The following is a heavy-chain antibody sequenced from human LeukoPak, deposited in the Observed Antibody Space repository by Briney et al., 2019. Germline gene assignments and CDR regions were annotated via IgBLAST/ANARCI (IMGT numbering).Heavy chain of an antibody. J-gene: IGHJ4*02. CDR2: ISNNGGYT. D-gene: IGHD2-15*01. Sequence: PGRSLRLSCAASGFTFSSSAMSWVRQAPGKGLEWVSAISNNGGYTYYADSVQGRFTISRDNSKSTLCLQMNSLRAEDTAVYYCAKQLGYCSDGSCYLPYWGQGTLVTVSS. CDR3: AKQLGYCSDGSCYLPY. V-gene: IGHV3-23*01. CDR1: GFTFSSSA.